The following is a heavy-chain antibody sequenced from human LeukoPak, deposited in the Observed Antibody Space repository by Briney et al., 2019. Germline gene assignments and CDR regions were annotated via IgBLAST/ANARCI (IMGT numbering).Heavy chain of an antibody. CDR1: GGSISSGGYS. CDR3: NGRDYYDSTQDY. CDR2: IYHSGST. V-gene: IGHV4-30-2*01. J-gene: IGHJ4*02. Sequence: PSETLSLTCAVSGGSISSGGYSWSWIRQPPGEGLEWIGYIYHSGSTYYNPSLKSRVTISVDRSKNQFSLKLSSVTAADTAVYYCNGRDYYDSTQDYWGQGTLVTVSS. D-gene: IGHD3-22*01.